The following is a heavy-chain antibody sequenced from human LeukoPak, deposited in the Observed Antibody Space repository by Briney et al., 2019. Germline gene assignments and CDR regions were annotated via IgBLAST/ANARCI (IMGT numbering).Heavy chain of an antibody. CDR1: RGTFISYT. V-gene: IGHV1-69*05. Sequence: SSVKVSCKASRGTFISYTISWVRQAPGQGLEWMGGFIPIFGAANYAHKFQGRGTSTTDESTSTDSMELSSLISEDTAVYYCASRIAVAGTDPVGYYYMDVWGKGTSVTVSS. CDR2: FIPIFGAA. CDR3: ASRIAVAGTDPVGYYYMDV. J-gene: IGHJ6*03. D-gene: IGHD6-19*01.